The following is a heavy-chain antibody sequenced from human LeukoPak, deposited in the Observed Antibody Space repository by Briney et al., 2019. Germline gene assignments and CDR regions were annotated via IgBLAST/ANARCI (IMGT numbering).Heavy chain of an antibody. D-gene: IGHD2-2*02. Sequence: SETLSLTCTVSGYSISSGYYWGWIRQPPGKGLEWIGSIYHSGSTYYNPSLKSRVTISVDTSKNQFSLKLSSVTAADTAVYYCARENPIVVVPAAIPKLYYYYYYMDVWGKGTTVTVSS. J-gene: IGHJ6*03. V-gene: IGHV4-38-2*02. CDR2: IYHSGST. CDR3: ARENPIVVVPAAIPKLYYYYYYMDV. CDR1: GYSISSGYY.